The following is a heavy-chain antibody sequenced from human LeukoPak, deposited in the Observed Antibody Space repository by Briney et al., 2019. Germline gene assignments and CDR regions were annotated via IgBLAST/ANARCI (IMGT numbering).Heavy chain of an antibody. D-gene: IGHD3/OR15-3a*01. J-gene: IGHJ4*02. V-gene: IGHV4-4*07. CDR3: ARDPRTVAYYFDF. CDR2: ISPGGSA. CDR1: GGSISRYY. Sequence: SETLSLTCTVSGGSISRYYWSWLRQPAGKSLEWLGRISPGGSASYNPSLKSRVIISIDTSKSQFSLKLTSVTAADTAVYYCARDPRTVAYYFDFWGQGRLVTVSS.